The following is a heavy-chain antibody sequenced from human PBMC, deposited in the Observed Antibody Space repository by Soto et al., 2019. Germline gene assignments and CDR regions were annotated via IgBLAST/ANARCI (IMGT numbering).Heavy chain of an antibody. Sequence: QVQLVQSGAEVKKPGSSVKVSCKASGGTFSSYAISWVRQAPGQGLEWMGGIIPIFGTANYAQKFQGRVTITADESTSTDYMELSSLRSEDTAVYYCASGGAYCGGDCYPRRFDPWGQGTLVTVSS. D-gene: IGHD2-21*02. J-gene: IGHJ5*02. CDR2: IIPIFGTA. V-gene: IGHV1-69*12. CDR3: ASGGAYCGGDCYPRRFDP. CDR1: GGTFSSYA.